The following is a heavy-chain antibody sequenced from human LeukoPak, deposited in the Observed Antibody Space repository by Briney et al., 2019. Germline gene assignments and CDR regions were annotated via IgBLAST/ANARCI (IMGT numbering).Heavy chain of an antibody. V-gene: IGHV3-30*18. CDR1: GFTFSSYG. D-gene: IGHD6-13*01. J-gene: IGHJ4*02. Sequence: GGSLRLSCAASGFTFSSYGMHWVRQAPGKGLEGVAVISYDGSNKYYADSVKGRFTISRDNSKNTLYLQMNSLRAEDTAVYYCAKGTMRSSSRRDYFDYWGQGTLVTVSS. CDR2: ISYDGSNK. CDR3: AKGTMRSSSRRDYFDY.